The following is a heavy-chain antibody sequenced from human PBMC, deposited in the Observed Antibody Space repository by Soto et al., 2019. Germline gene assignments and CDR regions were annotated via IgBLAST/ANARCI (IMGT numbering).Heavy chain of an antibody. CDR2: IYYSGST. D-gene: IGHD6-13*01. CDR1: GGSISSYY. Sequence: SETLSLTCTVSGGSISSYYWSWIRQPPGKGLEWIGYIYYSGSTNYNPSLKSRVTISVDTSKNQFSLKLSSVTAADTAVYYCARADGSSSWTKFDYWGQGTLVTVSS. J-gene: IGHJ4*02. CDR3: ARADGSSSWTKFDY. V-gene: IGHV4-59*01.